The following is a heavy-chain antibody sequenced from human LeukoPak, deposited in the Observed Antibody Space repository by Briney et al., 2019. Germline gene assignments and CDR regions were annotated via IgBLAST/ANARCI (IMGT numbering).Heavy chain of an antibody. D-gene: IGHD3-22*01. J-gene: IGHJ4*02. CDR2: ISSSSSYI. CDR1: GFTFSSYR. CDR3: ACSYDSSGYYHDY. Sequence: GGSLRLSCAASGFTFSSYRMNWVRQAPGKGLEWVSSISSSSSYIYYADSVKGRFTISRDNAKNSLYLQMNSLRAEDTAVYYCACSYDSSGYYHDYWGQGTLVTVSS. V-gene: IGHV3-21*01.